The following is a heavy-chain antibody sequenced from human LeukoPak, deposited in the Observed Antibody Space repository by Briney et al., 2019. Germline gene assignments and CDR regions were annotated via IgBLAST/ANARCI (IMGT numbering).Heavy chain of an antibody. CDR1: GFTFSNYA. CDR2: VTGSGSNT. V-gene: IGHV3-23*01. CDR3: AKDVSSNWYD. J-gene: IGHJ4*02. Sequence: GSLRLSCAASGFTFSNYAMSWVRQAPGKGLDWVSTVTGSGSNTFYADSVKGRFTISRDNSKNTLYLQMNSLRAEDTAIYYCAKDVSSNWYDWGQGTLVTVSS. D-gene: IGHD6-13*01.